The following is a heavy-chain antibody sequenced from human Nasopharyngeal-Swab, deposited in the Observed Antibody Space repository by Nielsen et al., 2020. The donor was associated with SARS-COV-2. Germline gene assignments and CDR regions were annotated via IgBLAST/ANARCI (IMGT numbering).Heavy chain of an antibody. D-gene: IGHD6-13*01. CDR1: GFTFSSYW. V-gene: IGHV3-7*01. J-gene: IGHJ6*02. Sequence: GGSLRLSCAASGFTFSSYWMSWVRQAPGKGLEWVAKIKQDGSEKYYVDSVKGRFTISRDNAKNSLYLQMNSLRAEDTAVYYCARDSFSRVGAAGSSHYYYYGMDVWGQGTTVTVSS. CDR3: ARDSFSRVGAAGSSHYYYYGMDV. CDR2: IKQDGSEK.